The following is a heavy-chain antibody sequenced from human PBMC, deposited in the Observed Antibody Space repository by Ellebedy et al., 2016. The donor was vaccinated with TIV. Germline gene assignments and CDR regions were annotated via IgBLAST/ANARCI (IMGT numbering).Heavy chain of an antibody. CDR3: AKLDSSGYYYGLFDY. Sequence: GGSLRLSCAASGFTFRNFAMTWVRQAPGKGLEWVSSISSSGVSTDYADSVRGRVTISRDNSKNTLYLQMNSLRADDSAVYYCAKLDSSGYYYGLFDYWGQGTLVTVSS. V-gene: IGHV3-23*01. CDR1: GFTFRNFA. J-gene: IGHJ4*02. D-gene: IGHD3-22*01. CDR2: ISSSGVST.